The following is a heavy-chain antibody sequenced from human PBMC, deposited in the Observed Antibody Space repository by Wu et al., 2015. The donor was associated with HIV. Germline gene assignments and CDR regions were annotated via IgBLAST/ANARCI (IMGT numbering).Heavy chain of an antibody. V-gene: IGHV1-18*01. J-gene: IGHJ6*03. CDR3: ARRIQLWFHDDYYYYYMDV. Sequence: QVQLVQSGAEVKKPGASVKVSCKASGYTFTSYGISWVRQAPGQGLEWMGWISAYNGNTNYAQKLQGRVTMTTDTSTSTAYMELRSLRSDDTAVYYCARRIQLWFHDDYYYYYMDVWGKGTTVTVSS. CDR2: ISAYNGNT. D-gene: IGHD5-18*01. CDR1: GYTFTSYG.